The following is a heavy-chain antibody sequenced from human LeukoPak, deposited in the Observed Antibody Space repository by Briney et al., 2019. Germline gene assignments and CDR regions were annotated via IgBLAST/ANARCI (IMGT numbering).Heavy chain of an antibody. J-gene: IGHJ6*03. D-gene: IGHD1-26*01. CDR1: GYTFTSYY. CDR2: IIPIFGTA. V-gene: IGHV1-69*13. CDR3: ARDGGSYYHYYYYMDV. Sequence: ALVKVSCKASGYTFTSYYMHWVRQAPGQGLEWMGGIIPIFGTANYAQKFQGRVTITADESTSTAYMELSSLRSEDTAVYYCARDGGSYYHYYYYMDVWGKGTTVTVSS.